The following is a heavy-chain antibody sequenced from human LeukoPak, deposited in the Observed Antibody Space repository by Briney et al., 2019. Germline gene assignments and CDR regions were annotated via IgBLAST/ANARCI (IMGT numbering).Heavy chain of an antibody. Sequence: ASVKVSCKASGGTFSSHAISWVREAPGQGLEWMGRIIPIFGTANYAQKFQGRVTITTDESTSTAYMELSSLRTEDTAVYYYARGTNWNHGAFDISGEGTMVTVSS. D-gene: IGHD1-14*01. CDR1: GGTFSSHA. CDR2: IIPIFGTA. CDR3: ARGTNWNHGAFDI. V-gene: IGHV1-69*05. J-gene: IGHJ3*02.